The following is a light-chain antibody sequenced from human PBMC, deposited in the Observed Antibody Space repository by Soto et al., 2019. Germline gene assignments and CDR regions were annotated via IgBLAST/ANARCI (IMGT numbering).Light chain of an antibody. Sequence: EIVLTQSPATLSLSPGERATLSCRASENVRTFVDWYQQKPGQAPRLLIYDASNRATGIPARFSGSGSGTEFTLTISSLEPEDFAVYYCQQRSDWDTFGPGTKVDIK. J-gene: IGKJ1*01. CDR1: ENVRTF. CDR3: QQRSDWDT. CDR2: DAS. V-gene: IGKV3-11*01.